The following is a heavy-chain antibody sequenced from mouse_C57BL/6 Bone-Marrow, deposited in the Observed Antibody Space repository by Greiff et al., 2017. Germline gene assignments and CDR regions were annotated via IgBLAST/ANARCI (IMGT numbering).Heavy chain of an antibody. J-gene: IGHJ3*01. V-gene: IGHV1-42*01. CDR3: ARGGYYYPFAY. D-gene: IGHD1-1*01. CDR1: GYSFTGYY. Sequence: VQLKESGPELVKPGASVKISCKASGYSFTGYYMNWVKQSPEKSLEWIGEINPSTGGTTYNQKFKAKATLTVDKSSSTAYMQLKSLTSEDSAVYYCARGGYYYPFAYWGQGTLVTVSA. CDR2: INPSTGGT.